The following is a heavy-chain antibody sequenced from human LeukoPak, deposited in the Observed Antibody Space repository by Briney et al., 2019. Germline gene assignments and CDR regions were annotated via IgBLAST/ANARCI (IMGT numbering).Heavy chain of an antibody. V-gene: IGHV3-23*01. CDR1: GFTFSSYA. D-gene: IGHD3-10*02. Sequence: QSGGSLRLSCAASGFTFSSYAMTWVRQAPGKGLEWVSGISGSGASTYFAESVKGRFTISRDNSKNTLYLQMNSLRAEDTAVYYCAELGITMIGGVWGKGTTVTISS. J-gene: IGHJ6*04. CDR3: AELGITMIGGV. CDR2: ISGSGAST.